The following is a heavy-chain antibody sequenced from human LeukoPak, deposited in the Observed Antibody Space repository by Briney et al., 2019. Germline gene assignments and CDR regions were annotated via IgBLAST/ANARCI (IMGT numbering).Heavy chain of an antibody. CDR2: ISSSSSYI. Sequence: GGSLRLSCAASGFTFSSYSMNWVRQAPGKGLEWVSSISSSSSYIYYADSVKGRFTISRDNAKNSLYLQMNSLRAEDTAVYYCARDRRGGSSVYYYMDVWGKGTTVTVSS. CDR3: ARDRRGGSSVYYYMDV. V-gene: IGHV3-21*01. D-gene: IGHD1-26*01. J-gene: IGHJ6*03. CDR1: GFTFSSYS.